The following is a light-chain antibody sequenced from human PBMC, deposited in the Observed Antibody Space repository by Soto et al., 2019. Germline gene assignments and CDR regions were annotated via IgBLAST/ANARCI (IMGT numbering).Light chain of an antibody. V-gene: IGLV2-14*03. J-gene: IGLJ1*01. Sequence: QSALTQPASVSGSPGQSITISCTGTSSDVGGYNYVSWYQHHPGKAPKLMIFDVSHRPSGVSNRFSGSKSGNTASLTISGLQAEDEADYYCSSYTSGNTYVFGTGTKLTVL. CDR1: SSDVGGYNY. CDR2: DVS. CDR3: SSYTSGNTYV.